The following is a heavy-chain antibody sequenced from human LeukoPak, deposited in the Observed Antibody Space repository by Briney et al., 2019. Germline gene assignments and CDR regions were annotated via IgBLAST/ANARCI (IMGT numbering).Heavy chain of an antibody. CDR1: GFTVSNNY. V-gene: IGHV3-15*01. CDR2: IKSKTAGGTT. CDR3: ITMNI. J-gene: IGHJ3*02. Sequence: GGSLRLSCAASGFTVSNNYMIWIRQAPGKGPEWVGRIKSKTAGGTTDYAAPVKGRFTISRDDSKNTVYLQMNSLKIEDTALYYCITMNIWGHGTMVTVSS.